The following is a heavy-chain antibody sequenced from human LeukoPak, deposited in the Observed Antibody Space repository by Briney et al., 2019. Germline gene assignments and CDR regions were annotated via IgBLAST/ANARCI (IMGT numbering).Heavy chain of an antibody. D-gene: IGHD6-19*01. V-gene: IGHV4-59*08. Sequence: PSETLSLTCTVSGGSISSYYWSWIRQPPGKGLEWIGYIYYSGSTNYNPSLKSRVTISVDTSKKQFSLKLSSVTAADTAVYYCARWLYGSSVWAYFDYWGQGTLVTVSS. CDR3: ARWLYGSSVWAYFDY. CDR1: GGSISSYY. CDR2: IYYSGST. J-gene: IGHJ4*02.